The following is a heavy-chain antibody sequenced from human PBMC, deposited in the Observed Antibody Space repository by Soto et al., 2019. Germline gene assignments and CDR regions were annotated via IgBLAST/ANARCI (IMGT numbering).Heavy chain of an antibody. D-gene: IGHD3-16*01. V-gene: IGHV1-46*01. CDR3: AILNWAKYYFDY. CDR1: GYTFTGYY. J-gene: IGHJ4*02. CDR2: INPSGGST. Sequence: ASVKVSCKASGYTFTGYYMHWVRQAPGQGLEWMGIINPSGGSTSYAQKFQGRVTMTRDTSTSTVYMELSSLRSEDTAVYYCAILNWAKYYFDYWGQGTLVTVSS.